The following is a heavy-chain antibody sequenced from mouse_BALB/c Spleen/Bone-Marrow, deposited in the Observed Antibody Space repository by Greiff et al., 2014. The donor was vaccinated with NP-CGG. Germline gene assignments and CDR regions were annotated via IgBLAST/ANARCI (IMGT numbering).Heavy chain of an antibody. CDR1: GYAFSSYW. V-gene: IGHV1-80*01. CDR2: IYPGDGDT. CDR3: ARAYDGYYYEAWFAY. D-gene: IGHD2-3*01. J-gene: IGHJ3*01. Sequence: VQLQQSGAELVRPGSSVKISCKASGYAFSSYWMNWVKQRPGQGLEWIGQIYPGDGDTNYNGKFKGKATLTADKSSSTAYMQLSSLTSEDSAVYFCARAYDGYYYEAWFAYWGQGTLVTVSA.